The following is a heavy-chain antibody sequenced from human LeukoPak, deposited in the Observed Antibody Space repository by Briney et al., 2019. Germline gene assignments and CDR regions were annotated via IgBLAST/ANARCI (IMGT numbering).Heavy chain of an antibody. CDR3: ARDPGGGIFDY. J-gene: IGHJ4*02. V-gene: IGHV3-30*19. CDR2: ISYDGSNK. D-gene: IGHD1-26*01. Sequence: PGGSLRLSCAASGFTFSSYGMHWVRQAPGKGLEWVAVISYDGSNKYYADSVKGRFTISRDNSKNTLYLQMNSLRAEDTAVYYCARDPGGGIFDYWGQGTLVTVSS. CDR1: GFTFSSYG.